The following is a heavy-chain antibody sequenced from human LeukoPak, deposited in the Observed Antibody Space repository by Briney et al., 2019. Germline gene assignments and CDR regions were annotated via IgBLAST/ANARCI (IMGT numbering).Heavy chain of an antibody. CDR2: IYYSGST. V-gene: IGHV4-39*01. Sequence: PSETLSLTCTVSGGSISSSSYYWGWIRQPPGKGLEWIGSIYYSGSTYYNPSLKSRVTISVDTSKNQFSLKLSSVTAADTAVYYCARKARRVVISNWFDPWGQGTLVTVSS. CDR3: ARKARRVVISNWFDP. CDR1: GGSISSSSYY. D-gene: IGHD3-22*01. J-gene: IGHJ5*02.